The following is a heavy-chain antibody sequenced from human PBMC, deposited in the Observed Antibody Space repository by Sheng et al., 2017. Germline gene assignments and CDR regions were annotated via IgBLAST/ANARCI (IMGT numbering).Heavy chain of an antibody. CDR2: IIPIFGTT. J-gene: IGHJ6*02. V-gene: IGHV1-69*13. CDR1: GYTFTSYG. CDR3: ARSGITMMAMDV. D-gene: IGHD3-22*01. Sequence: QVQLVQSGPEVKKPGASVKLSCRASGYTFTSYGITWVRQAPGQGLEWMGGIIPIFGTTKYAQKFQGRVTITADESRTTAYMALSSLRSADTAVYYCARSGITMMAMDVWGQGTTVTVSS.